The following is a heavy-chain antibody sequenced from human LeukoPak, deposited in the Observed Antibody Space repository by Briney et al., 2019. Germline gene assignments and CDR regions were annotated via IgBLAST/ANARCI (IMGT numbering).Heavy chain of an antibody. D-gene: IGHD3-10*01. Sequence: GGSLRLSCAASGFTVSRNYMSWVRQAPGKGLEWVSVIYSGGSTYYADSVKGRFTISRDNSKNTLYLQMNSLRAEDTAVYYCAHASRTMIRGVRLLDKGLEYFQHWGQGTLVTVSS. J-gene: IGHJ1*01. CDR1: GFTVSRNY. V-gene: IGHV3-66*01. CDR2: IYSGGST. CDR3: AHASRTMIRGVRLLDKGLEYFQH.